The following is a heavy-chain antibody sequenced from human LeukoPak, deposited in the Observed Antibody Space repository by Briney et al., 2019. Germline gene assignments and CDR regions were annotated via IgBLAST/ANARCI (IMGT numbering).Heavy chain of an antibody. CDR3: AKDRVGAMLYFDY. CDR1: GFSFGDYG. Sequence: GGSLRLSCTASGFSFGDYGMSWVRQAPGKGLEWVSGLSGSGGTTYYVDSVKGRFTISRDNSKNTLYLQMNSLRAEDTAVYYCAKDRVGAMLYFDYWGQGTLVTVSS. CDR2: LSGSGGTT. J-gene: IGHJ4*02. V-gene: IGHV3-23*01. D-gene: IGHD1-26*01.